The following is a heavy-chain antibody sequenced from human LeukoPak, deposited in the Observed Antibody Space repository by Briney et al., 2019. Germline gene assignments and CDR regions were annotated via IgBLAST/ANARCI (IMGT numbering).Heavy chain of an antibody. J-gene: IGHJ6*04. CDR3: ARDSGTYGYYMDV. V-gene: IGHV3-48*01. Sequence: GGTLRLSCVASGFTFTNYGMNWVRQAPGKGLEWVSDISRSSSEIHYADSVTGRFTISRDNAKNSVYLQMNSLRVEDTAVYYCARDSGTYGYYMDVWGKGTTVTVSS. CDR1: GFTFTNYG. CDR2: ISRSSSEI. D-gene: IGHD1-26*01.